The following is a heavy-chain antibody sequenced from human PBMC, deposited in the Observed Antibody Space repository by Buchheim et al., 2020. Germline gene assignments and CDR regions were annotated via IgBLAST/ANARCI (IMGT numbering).Heavy chain of an antibody. CDR3: ARDGRQWLAVDRPFDY. V-gene: IGHV3-48*03. CDR2: ISSSGSTI. D-gene: IGHD6-19*01. CDR1: GFTFSSYE. J-gene: IGHJ4*02. Sequence: EVQLVESGGGLVQPGGSLRLSCAASGFTFSSYEMNWVRQAPGKGLEWVSYISSSGSTIYYADSEKGRFTISRDNAKNSLYRQMNSLRAEDTAVYYCARDGRQWLAVDRPFDYWGQGTL.